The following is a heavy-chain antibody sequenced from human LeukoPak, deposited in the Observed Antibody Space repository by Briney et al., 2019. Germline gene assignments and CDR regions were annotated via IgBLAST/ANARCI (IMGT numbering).Heavy chain of an antibody. CDR2: IYYSGST. J-gene: IGHJ4*02. V-gene: IGHV4-39*07. Sequence: SETLSLTCTVSGGSISSSSYYWGWIRQPPGKGLEWIGSIYYSGSTNYNPSLKSRVTISVDTSKNQFSLKLSSVTAADTAVYYCARGLDSGSYKYYFDYWGQGTLVTVSS. CDR3: ARGLDSGSYKYYFDY. CDR1: GGSISSSSYY. D-gene: IGHD1-26*01.